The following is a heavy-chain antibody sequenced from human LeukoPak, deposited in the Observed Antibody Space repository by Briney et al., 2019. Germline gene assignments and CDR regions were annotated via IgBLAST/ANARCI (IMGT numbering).Heavy chain of an antibody. V-gene: IGHV4-39*01. CDR1: GGSISSSSYY. D-gene: IGHD5-18*01. Sequence: SETLSLSCTVSGGSISSSSYYWGWIRQPPGKGLEWIGSIYYSGNTYYNPSLKSRVTISADTSKKQFSLKLNSVTAADTAVYYCARLTASDASDIWGQGTMFTVSS. J-gene: IGHJ3*02. CDR2: IYYSGNT. CDR3: ARLTASDASDI.